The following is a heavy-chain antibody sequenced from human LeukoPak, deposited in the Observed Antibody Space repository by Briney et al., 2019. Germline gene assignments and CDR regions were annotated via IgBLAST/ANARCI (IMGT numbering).Heavy chain of an antibody. CDR2: ISSNGGSI. J-gene: IGHJ4*02. Sequence: GGSLRLSCAASGFTFSSYAMHWVRQAPGKGLEYVSAISSNGGSIYYANSVKGRFTISRDNSKNTLYLQMGSLRAEDMAVYYCARVPEGSSGYYLDYWGQGTLVTVSS. CDR3: ARVPEGSSGYYLDY. D-gene: IGHD3-22*01. V-gene: IGHV3-64*01. CDR1: GFTFSSYA.